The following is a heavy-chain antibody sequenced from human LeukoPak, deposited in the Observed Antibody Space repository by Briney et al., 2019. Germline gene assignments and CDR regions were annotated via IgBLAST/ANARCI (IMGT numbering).Heavy chain of an antibody. CDR3: ASDLDGGNPDAFGI. J-gene: IGHJ3*02. CDR1: GFTFSSYW. Sequence: GGSLRLSCAASGFTFSSYWMSWVRQAPGKGLEWVANIKQDGSEKYYVDSVKGRFTISRDNAKNSLYLQMNSLRAEDTAVYYCASDLDGGNPDAFGIWGQGTIVTVSS. D-gene: IGHD4-23*01. V-gene: IGHV3-7*01. CDR2: IKQDGSEK.